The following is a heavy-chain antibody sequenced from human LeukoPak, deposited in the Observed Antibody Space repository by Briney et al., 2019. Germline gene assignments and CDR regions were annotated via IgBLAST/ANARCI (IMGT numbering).Heavy chain of an antibody. CDR2: ISWNSGSI. J-gene: IGHJ3*02. CDR1: GFTFDDYA. CDR3: AKPLGVFGVGYNGFDI. Sequence: GGSLRLSCAASGFTFDDYAMHWVRQAPGKGLEWVSGISWNSGSIGYADSVKGRFTISRDNAKNSLYLQMNSLRAEDTAVYYCAKPLGVFGVGYNGFDIWGQGTMVTVSS. V-gene: IGHV3-9*01. D-gene: IGHD3-3*01.